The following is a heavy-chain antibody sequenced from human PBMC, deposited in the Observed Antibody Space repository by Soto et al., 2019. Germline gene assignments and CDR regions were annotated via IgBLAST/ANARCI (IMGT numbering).Heavy chain of an antibody. D-gene: IGHD3-22*01. CDR3: ATMNGYFEY. Sequence: GSLRLSCAASGFTFSSYAMSWVRQAPGKGLEWVSSFSGSGGSTYYADSVTGRFTISRDNSKKTHYLQMTSLRAEDTAMYYCATMNGYFEYWGQGTPVTVSS. CDR1: GFTFSSYA. CDR2: FSGSGGST. J-gene: IGHJ4*02. V-gene: IGHV3-23*01.